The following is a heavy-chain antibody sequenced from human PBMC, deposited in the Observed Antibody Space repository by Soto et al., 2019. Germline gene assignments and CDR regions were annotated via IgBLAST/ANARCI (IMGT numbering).Heavy chain of an antibody. CDR3: ARDSITGTHVWFDP. V-gene: IGHV1-46*01. J-gene: IGHJ5*02. Sequence: ASVKVCCKASGYTFTSYYRQWVRQAPGQGLEWMGIINPSGGSTSYAQKFQGRVTMTRDTSTSTVYMELSSLRSEDTAVYYCARDSITGTHVWFDPWGQGTLVTVSS. CDR1: GYTFTSYY. CDR2: INPSGGST. D-gene: IGHD1-20*01.